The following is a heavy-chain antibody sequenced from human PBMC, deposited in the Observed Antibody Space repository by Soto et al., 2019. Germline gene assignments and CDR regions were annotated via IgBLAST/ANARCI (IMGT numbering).Heavy chain of an antibody. CDR3: ARPNYYDCSDYYSPGAFDI. CDR2: IYPGDSDT. J-gene: IGHJ3*02. CDR1: GYSFTSYW. D-gene: IGHD3-22*01. Sequence: ESLKISCKGSGYSFTSYWIGWVRQMPGKGLEWMGIIYPGDSDTRYSPSFQGQVTISADKSISTAYLQWSSLKASDTAMYYCARPNYYDCSDYYSPGAFDIWGQGRMVTVAS. V-gene: IGHV5-51*01.